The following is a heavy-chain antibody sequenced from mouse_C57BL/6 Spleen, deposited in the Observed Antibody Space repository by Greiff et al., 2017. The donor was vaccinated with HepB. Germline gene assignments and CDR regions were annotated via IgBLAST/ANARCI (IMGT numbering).Heavy chain of an antibody. CDR1: GYAFSSSW. J-gene: IGHJ2*01. CDR2: IYPGDGDT. CDR3: ASLLYYFDY. V-gene: IGHV1-82*01. Sequence: QVQLQQSGPELVKPGASVKISCKASGYAFSSSWMNWVKQRPGKGLEWIGRIYPGDGDTNYNGKFKGKATLTADKSSSTAYMQLSSLTSEDSAVYLCASLLYYFDYWGQGTTLTVSS. D-gene: IGHD6-1*01.